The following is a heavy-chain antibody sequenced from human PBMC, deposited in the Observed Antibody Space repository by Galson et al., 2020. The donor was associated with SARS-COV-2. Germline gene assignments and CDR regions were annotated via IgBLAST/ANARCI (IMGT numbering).Heavy chain of an antibody. V-gene: IGHV4-4*02. CDR3: ARVNRWPVRDLDS. J-gene: IGHJ4*02. Sequence: SETLSLTCAISGGSFSGASWWSWVRQPPGKGLQWIGEVYHSGITNYNPSLESRVTISVDKSKNQFSLNLSSVTAADTAVYYCARVNRWPVRDLDSWGQGTLVTVSS. CDR2: VYHSGIT. CDR1: GGSFSGASW. D-gene: IGHD2-15*01.